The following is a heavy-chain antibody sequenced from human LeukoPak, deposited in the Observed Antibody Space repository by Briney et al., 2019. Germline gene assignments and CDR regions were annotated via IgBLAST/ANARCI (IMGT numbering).Heavy chain of an antibody. Sequence: SETLFLTCTVSGGSISSYYWSWIRQPPGKGLEWIGEINHSGSTNYNPSLKSRVTISVDTSKNQFSLKLSSVTAADTAVYYCARGPSYYDSSGYRYYYYGMDVWGQGTTVTVSS. J-gene: IGHJ6*02. CDR1: GGSISSYY. V-gene: IGHV4-34*01. D-gene: IGHD3-22*01. CDR3: ARGPSYYDSSGYRYYYYGMDV. CDR2: INHSGST.